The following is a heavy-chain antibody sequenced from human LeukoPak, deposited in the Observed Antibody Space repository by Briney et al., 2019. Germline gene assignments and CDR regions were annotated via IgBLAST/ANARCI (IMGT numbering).Heavy chain of an antibody. CDR3: AREVRYYDILTGYLGGGYYYYGMDV. CDR2: ISAYNGNT. V-gene: IGHV1-18*04. D-gene: IGHD3-9*01. J-gene: IGHJ6*04. CDR1: GYTFTSYG. Sequence: GASVKVSCKASGYTFTSYGISWVRQAPGQGLEWMGWISAYNGNTNYAQKLQGRVTMTTDTSTSIAYMELRSLRSDDTAVYYCAREVRYYDILTGYLGGGYYYYGMDVWGKGTTVTVSS.